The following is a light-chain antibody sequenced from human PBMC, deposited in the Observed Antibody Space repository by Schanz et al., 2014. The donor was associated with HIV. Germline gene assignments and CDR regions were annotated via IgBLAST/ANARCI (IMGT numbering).Light chain of an antibody. CDR3: QQFGSSPFT. CDR2: GAS. CDR1: QTIISSF. Sequence: EIVMTQSPATLSVSPGERATLSCRASQTIISSFLAWYQQKPGQAPRLLIYGASTGATGIPDRFSGSGSWTDFTLTISSLEPEDFAVYHCQQFGSSPFTFGQGARLEIK. J-gene: IGKJ2*01. V-gene: IGKV3-20*01.